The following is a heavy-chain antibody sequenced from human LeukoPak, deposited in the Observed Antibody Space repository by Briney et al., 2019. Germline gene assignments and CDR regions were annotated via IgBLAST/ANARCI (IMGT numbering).Heavy chain of an antibody. D-gene: IGHD2-21*02. Sequence: GGSLRLSCAASGILFSNTAMNWARQSPGRGLEWVSAIRGGGERTFYADSVKGRFTISRDNSKNMLYLQMNSLRAEDTAVYYCARLSATADYWGQGTLVTVSS. CDR1: GILFSNTA. CDR2: IRGGGERT. V-gene: IGHV3-23*01. J-gene: IGHJ4*02. CDR3: ARLSATADY.